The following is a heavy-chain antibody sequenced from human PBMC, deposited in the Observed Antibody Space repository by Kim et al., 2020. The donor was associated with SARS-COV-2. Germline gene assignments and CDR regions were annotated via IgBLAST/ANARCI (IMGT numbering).Heavy chain of an antibody. D-gene: IGHD3-16*01. J-gene: IGHJ6*02. CDR3: ARGGYYYYGMDV. Sequence: NDAQKLRGRVTMTTDTSTRAAYMERRSLRSDDTAVYYCARGGYYYYGMDVWGQGTTVTVSS. V-gene: IGHV1-18*01.